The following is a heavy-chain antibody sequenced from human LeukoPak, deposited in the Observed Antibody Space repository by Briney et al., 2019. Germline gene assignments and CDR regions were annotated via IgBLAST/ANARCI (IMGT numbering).Heavy chain of an antibody. D-gene: IGHD5-18*01. Sequence: SETLSLTCTVSGGSISSRSYHWGWIRQPPGKGPVWIGSIYCSGSPYYNPSLKSRLTISVDTTKNQFSLQLSSVTAADRAVYYCARGRTERIHLCSQDYYKYYVDVWGKGTTVTVSS. CDR2: IYCSGSP. J-gene: IGHJ6*03. CDR3: ARGRTERIHLCSQDYYKYYVDV. CDR1: GGSISSRSYH. V-gene: IGHV4-39*01.